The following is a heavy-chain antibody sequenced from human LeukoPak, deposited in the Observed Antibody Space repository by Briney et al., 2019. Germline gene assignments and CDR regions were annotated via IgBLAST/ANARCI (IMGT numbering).Heavy chain of an antibody. CDR2: IYYSGST. D-gene: IGHD3-16*02. V-gene: IGHV4-39*07. J-gene: IGHJ4*02. CDR3: ARDGGDYVWGSYRYQPTFDY. Sequence: ASETLSLTCNVSGGSISSSIYYWGWIRQPPGKGLEWIGSIYYSGSTYYNPSLKSRVTMSVDTSKNQFSLKLSSVTAADTAVYYCARDGGDYVWGSYRYQPTFDYWGQGTLVTVSS. CDR1: GGSISSSIYY.